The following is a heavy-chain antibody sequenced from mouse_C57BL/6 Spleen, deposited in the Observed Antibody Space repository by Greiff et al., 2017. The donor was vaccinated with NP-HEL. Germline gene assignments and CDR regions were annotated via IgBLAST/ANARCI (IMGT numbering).Heavy chain of an antibody. V-gene: IGHV1-81*01. CDR3: ARWRGYSNYTAY. J-gene: IGHJ3*01. CDR2: IYPRSGNT. Sequence: VKLVESGAELARPGASVKLSCKASGYTFTSYGISWVKQRTGQGLEWIGEIYPRSGNTYYNEKFKGKATLTADKSSSTAYMELRSLTSEDSAVYFCARWRGYSNYTAYWGQGTLVTVSA. D-gene: IGHD2-5*01. CDR1: GYTFTSYG.